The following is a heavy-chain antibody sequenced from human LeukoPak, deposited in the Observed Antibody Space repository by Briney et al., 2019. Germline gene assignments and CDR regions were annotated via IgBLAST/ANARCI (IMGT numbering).Heavy chain of an antibody. CDR3: ATTRRYYYDSSGPDAFDL. CDR1: GYTFTGYY. Sequence: ASVKVSCKASGYTFTGYYIHWGRQAPEQGLDWRGWINPNSGGTNYAQNFQGSITMTRDTSISTAYMELSRLRSDDTAVYYCATTRRYYYDSSGPDAFDLWGQGTMVTVSS. CDR2: INPNSGGT. J-gene: IGHJ3*01. V-gene: IGHV1-2*02. D-gene: IGHD3-22*01.